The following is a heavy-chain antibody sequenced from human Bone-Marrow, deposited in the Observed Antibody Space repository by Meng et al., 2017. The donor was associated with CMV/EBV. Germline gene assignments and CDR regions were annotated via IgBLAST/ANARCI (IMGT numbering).Heavy chain of an antibody. V-gene: IGHV4-34*01. CDR3: ARWCTSCYPHDAFDI. CDR1: GGSFSGYY. Sequence: SETLSLTCVVYGGSFSGYYWSWIRQPPGKGLEWIGEINHSGSTNYNPSLKSRVTIPVDTSKNQFSLKLSSVTAADTAVYYCARWCTSCYPHDAFDIWVQGTMVTVSS. J-gene: IGHJ3*02. CDR2: INHSGST. D-gene: IGHD2-2*01.